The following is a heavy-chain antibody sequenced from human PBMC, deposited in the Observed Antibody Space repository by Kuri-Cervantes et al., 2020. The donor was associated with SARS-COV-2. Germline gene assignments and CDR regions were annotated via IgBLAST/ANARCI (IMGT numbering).Heavy chain of an antibody. V-gene: IGHV3-21*01. Sequence: GESLKISCAASGFTFSSYWMSWVRQAPGKGLEWVSSISSSSSYIYYADSVKGRFTISRDNAKNSLYLQMNSLRAEDTAVYYCARAQFEYSSSYFDYWGQGTLVTVSS. CDR2: ISSSSSYI. CDR1: GFTFSSYW. CDR3: ARAQFEYSSSYFDY. D-gene: IGHD6-6*01. J-gene: IGHJ4*02.